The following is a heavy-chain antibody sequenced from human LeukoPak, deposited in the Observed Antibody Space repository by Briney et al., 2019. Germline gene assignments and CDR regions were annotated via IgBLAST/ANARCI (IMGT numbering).Heavy chain of an antibody. J-gene: IGHJ5*02. CDR2: INHSGST. D-gene: IGHD3-3*01. CDR3: ARAGYYDFWSGYLNWFDP. V-gene: IGHV4-34*01. Sequence: ESSETLSLTCAVYGGSFSGYYWSWIRQPPGKGLEWIGEINHSGSTNYNPSLKSRVTISVDTSENQFSLKLSSVTAADTAVYYCARAGYYDFWSGYLNWFDPWGQGTLVTVSS. CDR1: GGSFSGYY.